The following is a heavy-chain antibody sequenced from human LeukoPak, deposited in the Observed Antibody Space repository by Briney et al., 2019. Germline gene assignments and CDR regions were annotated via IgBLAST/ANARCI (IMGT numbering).Heavy chain of an antibody. J-gene: IGHJ5*02. V-gene: IGHV4-38-2*02. CDR3: ARLVRGWNNWFDP. CDR1: AYSISSGYY. D-gene: IGHD6-19*01. CDR2: IYHSGST. Sequence: SETLSLTCTVSAYSISSGYYWGWIRQPPGKGLECIGTIYHSGSTNYNPSLKSRVTISVDKSKNQFSLKLSSVTAADTAVYYCARLVRGWNNWFDPWGQGTLVTVSS.